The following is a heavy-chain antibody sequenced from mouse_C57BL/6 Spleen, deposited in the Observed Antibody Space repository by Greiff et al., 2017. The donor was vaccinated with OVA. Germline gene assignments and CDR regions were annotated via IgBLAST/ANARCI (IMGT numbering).Heavy chain of an antibody. Sequence: VQLQQSGPELVKPGASVKISCKASGYTFTDYYMNWVKQSHGKSLEWIGDINPNNGGTSYNQKFKGKATLTVDKSSSTAYMELRSLTSEDSAVYYCARGGDYDEGFAYWGQGTLVTVSA. D-gene: IGHD2-4*01. V-gene: IGHV1-26*01. CDR3: ARGGDYDEGFAY. J-gene: IGHJ3*01. CDR1: GYTFTDYY. CDR2: INPNNGGT.